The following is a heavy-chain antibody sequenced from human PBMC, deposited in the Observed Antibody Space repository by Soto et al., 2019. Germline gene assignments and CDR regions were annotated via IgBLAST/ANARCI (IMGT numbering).Heavy chain of an antibody. J-gene: IGHJ6*02. CDR1: GFTFSDHY. CDR3: PKVRYYYYGMDV. CDR2: TRNKANSYTT. Sequence: EVQLVESGGGLVQPGGSLRLSCAASGFTFSDHYMDWVRQAPGKGLEWVGRTRNKANSYTTEYAASVKGRFTISRDDSKISLYLQMNSLKTEDTAVYYCPKVRYYYYGMDVWGQGTTVTVSS. V-gene: IGHV3-72*01.